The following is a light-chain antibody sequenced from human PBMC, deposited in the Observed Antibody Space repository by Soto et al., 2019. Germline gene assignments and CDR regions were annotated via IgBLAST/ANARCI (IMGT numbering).Light chain of an antibody. J-gene: IGKJ2*01. V-gene: IGKV1-5*01. Sequence: DIQMPQSPSTLSASVGDRVTITCRASQSISTYLAWYKQKAGKAPKLLIYGASNLESGDLSRFSGSGSGSEFTLTMTGLQPNACAPSSGQQYNSYFPYTFGHGTKLEIK. CDR3: QQYNSYFPYT. CDR2: GAS. CDR1: QSISTY.